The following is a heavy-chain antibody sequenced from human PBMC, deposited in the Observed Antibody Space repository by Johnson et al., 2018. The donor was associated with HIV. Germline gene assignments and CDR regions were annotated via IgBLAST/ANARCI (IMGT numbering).Heavy chain of an antibody. CDR2: ISYDGSNK. Sequence: QEKLVESGGGVVQPGRSLRLSCAASGFTFSSYGMHWVRQAPGKGLEWVAVISYDGSNKYYADSVKGRFTISRDNSKNTLYLQMNSLRAEDTAVYYCAKVIALAGRPDAFDIWGQGTMVTVSS. D-gene: IGHD6-19*01. V-gene: IGHV3-30*18. J-gene: IGHJ3*02. CDR3: AKVIALAGRPDAFDI. CDR1: GFTFSSYG.